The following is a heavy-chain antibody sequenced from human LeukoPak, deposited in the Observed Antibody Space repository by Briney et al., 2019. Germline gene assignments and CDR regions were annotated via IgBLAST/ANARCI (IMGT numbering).Heavy chain of an antibody. CDR3: ARGLRDRYGMDV. V-gene: IGHV3-74*01. CDR2: IHRDGNNI. Sequence: GGSLRLSCVASGFTFDTYWMHWVRQAPGKGLVWVSRIHRDGNNINYADFVQGRFTVSRDNAKNTLYLQMHSLRVEDTAMYYCARGLRDRYGMDVWGQGTAVTVSS. CDR1: GFTFDTYW. J-gene: IGHJ6*02.